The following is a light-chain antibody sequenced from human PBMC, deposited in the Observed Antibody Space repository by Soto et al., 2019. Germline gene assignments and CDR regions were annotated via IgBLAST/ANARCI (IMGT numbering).Light chain of an antibody. J-gene: IGKJ5*01. CDR1: QSVSSSY. CDR3: QQYGSSPTIT. Sequence: TVLTQSPGTLSLSPGERATLSCRASQSVSSSYLAWYQQKPCQAPRLLIYGASSRATGIPDRFSGSGSGTDFTLTISRLEPEDFAVYYCQQYGSSPTITFGQGTRLEIK. CDR2: GAS. V-gene: IGKV3-20*01.